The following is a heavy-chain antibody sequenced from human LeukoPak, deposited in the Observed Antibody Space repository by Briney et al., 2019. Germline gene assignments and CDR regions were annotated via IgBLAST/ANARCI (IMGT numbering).Heavy chain of an antibody. V-gene: IGHV5-51*01. CDR3: GRLKAGIAVTGPLFDY. CDR1: GYSFATYW. D-gene: IGHD6-19*01. Sequence: GESLKISCKGSGYSFATYWIGWVRQMPGRGLEWVGIIYPGDSDVIYSPSFQGQVTISADKSITTAYLQWNNLKASDTAIYYCGRLKAGIAVTGPLFDYWGQGALVTVSS. CDR2: IYPGDSDV. J-gene: IGHJ4*02.